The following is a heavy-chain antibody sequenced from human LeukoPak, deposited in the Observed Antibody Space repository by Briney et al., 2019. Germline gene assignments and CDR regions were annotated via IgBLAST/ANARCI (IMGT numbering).Heavy chain of an antibody. D-gene: IGHD2-2*03. CDR1: GFTFSSYW. CDR3: ARDLGFLGWYYFDY. CDR2: IKQDGSEK. J-gene: IGHJ4*02. Sequence: GGSLRLSCAASGFTFSSYWMSWVRQAPGKGLEWAANIKQDGSEKYYVDSVKGRFTIPRDNAKNSLYLQMNSLRAEDTAVYYCARDLGFLGWYYFDYWGQGTLVTVSS. V-gene: IGHV3-7*01.